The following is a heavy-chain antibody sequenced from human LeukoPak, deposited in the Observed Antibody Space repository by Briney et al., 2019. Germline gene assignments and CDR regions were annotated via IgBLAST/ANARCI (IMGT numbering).Heavy chain of an antibody. CDR1: GGSISSGGYY. CDR2: IYHSGST. J-gene: IGHJ3*02. V-gene: IGHV4-30-2*01. D-gene: IGHD1-26*01. CDR3: ARGAPGIVGATKDAFDI. Sequence: SETLSLTCTVSGGSISSGGYYWSWIRQPPGKGLEWIGYIYHSGSTYYNPSLKSRVTISVDRSKNQFSLKLSSVTAADTAVYYCARGAPGIVGATKDAFDIWGQGTMVTVSS.